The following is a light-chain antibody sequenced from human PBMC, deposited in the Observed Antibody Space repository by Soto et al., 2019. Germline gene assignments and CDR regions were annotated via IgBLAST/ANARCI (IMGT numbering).Light chain of an antibody. J-gene: IGKJ1*01. CDR3: QQYGSSPPRT. CDR1: QSVSSSY. Sequence: EIVLQQSPGTLSLSPGERATLSCMASQSVSSSYLARYQQKPGQAPRLLIYGASSRATGIPDRFIGSGSGTDFTLTISRLEPEDFAVYDCQQYGSSPPRTCVPGTKVESK. CDR2: GAS. V-gene: IGKV3-20*01.